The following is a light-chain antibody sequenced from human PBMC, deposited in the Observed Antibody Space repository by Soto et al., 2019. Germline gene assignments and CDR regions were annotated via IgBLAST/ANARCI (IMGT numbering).Light chain of an antibody. V-gene: IGLV2-11*01. CDR1: YSDVGRYNF. CDR3: CSYAGGSYV. J-gene: IGLJ1*01. Sequence: QLVLTQPRSVSGSPGQAVTISCTGTYSDVGRYNFVSWYQHHPGKAPKLMIYDVTERPSGVPDRFSGSKSGNTAYLTISGLQAEDEADYYCCSYAGGSYVFGTGTKLTVL. CDR2: DVT.